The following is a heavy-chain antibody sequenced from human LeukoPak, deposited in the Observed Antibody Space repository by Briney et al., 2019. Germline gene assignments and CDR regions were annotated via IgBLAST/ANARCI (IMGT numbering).Heavy chain of an antibody. Sequence: RWDSVKVSCKASVGTFSSYGISWVRQAPGQGLEWMGGIIRIFGTANYAQKFQGRVTITTDESTSTAYMELSSLRSEDTAVYYCARDGQQLGPTYHDAFDIWGQGTMVTVSS. J-gene: IGHJ3*02. CDR3: ARDGQQLGPTYHDAFDI. CDR1: VGTFSSYG. V-gene: IGHV1-69*05. D-gene: IGHD6-13*01. CDR2: IIRIFGTA.